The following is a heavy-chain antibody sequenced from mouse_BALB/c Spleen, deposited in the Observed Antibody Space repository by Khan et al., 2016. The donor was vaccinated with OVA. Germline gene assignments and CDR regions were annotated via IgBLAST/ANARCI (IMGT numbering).Heavy chain of an antibody. CDR2: ISSGSTYP. V-gene: IGHV5-6-4*01. CDR1: GFSFTSYT. Sequence: EVELVESGGGLVRPGGSLKLSCAAPGFSFTSYTMSWVRQTPEKRLEWVATISSGSTYPSYPDSVKGRFTISRDNAKNTLYLQMSSLKYEDTARYYCTRDGNYAHWYFDVWGAGTTGTVAS. D-gene: IGHD2-1*01. J-gene: IGHJ1*01. CDR3: TRDGNYAHWYFDV.